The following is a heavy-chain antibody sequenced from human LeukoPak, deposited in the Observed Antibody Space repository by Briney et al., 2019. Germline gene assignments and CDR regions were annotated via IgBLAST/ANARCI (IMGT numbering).Heavy chain of an antibody. CDR2: IYYSGST. CDR1: GGSISSGDYY. CDR3: ALTEVVAATPDY. Sequence: SQTLSLTCTVSGGSISSGDYYWSWIRQPPGKGLEWIGYIYYSGSTYYNPSLKSRFTISVDTSKNQFSLKLSSVTAADTALFYCALTEVVAATPDYWGQGTLVTVSS. J-gene: IGHJ4*02. D-gene: IGHD2-15*01. V-gene: IGHV4-30-4*08.